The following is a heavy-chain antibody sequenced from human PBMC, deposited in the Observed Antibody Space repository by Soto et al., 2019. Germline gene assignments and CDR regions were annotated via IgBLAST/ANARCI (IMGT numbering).Heavy chain of an antibody. CDR2: IYYSGST. D-gene: IGHD5-12*01. V-gene: IGHV4-59*08. CDR3: ARLTATMGYYYYYYMDV. J-gene: IGHJ6*03. CDR1: GGSISSYY. Sequence: QVQLQESGPGLVKPSETLSLTCTVSGGSISSYYWSWIRQPPGKGLEWIGYIYYSGSTNYNPSLKSRVTISVDTSKNPFSLKLSSVTAADTAVYYCARLTATMGYYYYYYMDVWGKGTTVTVSS.